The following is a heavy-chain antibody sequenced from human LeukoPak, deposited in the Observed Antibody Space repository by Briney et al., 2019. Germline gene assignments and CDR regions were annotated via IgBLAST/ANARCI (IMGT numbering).Heavy chain of an antibody. CDR2: ICSGGST. D-gene: IGHD5-24*01. CDR3: ARNYPGDY. V-gene: IGHV3-53*01. Sequence: GGSLRLSCTASGFTFSSYWMHWVRQAPGKGLEWVSVICSGGSTYYADSVKGRFTISRDNSKNTLYLQMNSLRAEDTAVYYCARNYPGDYWGQGTLVTVSS. CDR1: GFTFSSYW. J-gene: IGHJ4*02.